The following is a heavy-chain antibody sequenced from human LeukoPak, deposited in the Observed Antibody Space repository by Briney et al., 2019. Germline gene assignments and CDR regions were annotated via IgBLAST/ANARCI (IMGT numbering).Heavy chain of an antibody. CDR2: IWIDGDKT. D-gene: IGHD3-3*01. V-gene: IGHV3-33*03. Sequence: PGRSLRLSCAASGFAFNTYGIHWVRQAPGKGLEWLAFIWIDGDKTYYADSVKGRFTISGDTSRRTVSLQMSSLRAEDTALYFCARGKMRFLGYHDYYYGMDVWGQGTTVTVSS. CDR1: GFAFNTYG. J-gene: IGHJ6*02. CDR3: ARGKMRFLGYHDYYYGMDV.